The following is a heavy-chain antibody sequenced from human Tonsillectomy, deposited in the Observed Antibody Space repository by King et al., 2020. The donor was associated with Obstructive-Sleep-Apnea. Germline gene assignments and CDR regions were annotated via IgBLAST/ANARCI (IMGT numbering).Heavy chain of an antibody. CDR1: VFTFSSFV. V-gene: IGHV3-30*02. CDR3: AKEGYYDSSGMGADAFDI. CDR2: IEYDGSYE. Sequence: VQLVESGGGVVQPGGSLRLSCAASVFTFSSFVMHWVRQAPGKGLEWLSFIEYDGSYEYYADSVKGRFTISRDNSKNTPYLQMNSLRAEDTAVFYCAKEGYYDSSGMGADAFDIWGQGTMVTVSS. J-gene: IGHJ3*02. D-gene: IGHD3-22*01.